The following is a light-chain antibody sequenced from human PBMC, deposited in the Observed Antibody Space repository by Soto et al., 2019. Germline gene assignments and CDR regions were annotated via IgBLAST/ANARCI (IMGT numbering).Light chain of an antibody. Sequence: DIVLTQSPDSLAVSLGERATINCKSSQSVFYNSDEKNDLAWYQHKPGQPPKLLTYWASTRESGVPVRFSGSGSGTHFARNINILQAEDVAVYYCHQSYVSPQPFGQGTKLQIQ. CDR3: HQSYVSPQP. CDR1: QSVFYNSDEKND. J-gene: IGKJ1*01. V-gene: IGKV4-1*01. CDR2: WAS.